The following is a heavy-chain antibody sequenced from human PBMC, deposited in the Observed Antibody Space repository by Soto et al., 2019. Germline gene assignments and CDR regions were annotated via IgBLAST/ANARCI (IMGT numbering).Heavy chain of an antibody. CDR2: IIPIFGTA. CDR1: GGTFSSYA. CDR3: ASSITMVRGVKIRKYFQH. Sequence: SVKVSCKASGGTFSSYAISWVRQAPGQGLEWMGGIIPIFGTANYAQKFQGRVTITADESTSTAYMELSSLRSEDTAVYYCASSITMVRGVKIRKYFQHWGQGTLVTVSS. J-gene: IGHJ1*01. D-gene: IGHD3-10*01. V-gene: IGHV1-69*13.